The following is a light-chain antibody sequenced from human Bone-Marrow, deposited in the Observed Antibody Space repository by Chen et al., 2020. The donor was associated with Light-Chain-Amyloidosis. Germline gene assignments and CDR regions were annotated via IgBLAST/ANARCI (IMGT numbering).Light chain of an antibody. Sequence: EIVLPQSPGTLSLSLGEVANLSCRASQTISSNYLTWYQQKFGQAPRLLIYGSSSRATGIPDRFTGSGSGTDFTLTINRLEPEDFAMYYCQQYGTSPLTFGGGTKVEIK. V-gene: IGKV3-20*01. CDR3: QQYGTSPLT. CDR1: QTISSNY. J-gene: IGKJ4*01. CDR2: GSS.